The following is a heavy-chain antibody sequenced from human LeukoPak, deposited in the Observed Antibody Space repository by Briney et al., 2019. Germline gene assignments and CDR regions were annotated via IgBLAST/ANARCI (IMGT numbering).Heavy chain of an antibody. CDR2: INHSGST. J-gene: IGHJ4*02. CDR1: GGSFSGYY. D-gene: IGHD2-15*01. CDR3: ARAHEEVYCSGGSCYEDY. Sequence: SETLSLTCAVYGGSFSGYYWSWIRQPPGKGLEWIGEINHSGSTNYNPSLKCRVTISVDTSKNQFSLKLSSVTAADTAVYYCARAHEEVYCSGGSCYEDYWGQGTLVTVSS. V-gene: IGHV4-34*01.